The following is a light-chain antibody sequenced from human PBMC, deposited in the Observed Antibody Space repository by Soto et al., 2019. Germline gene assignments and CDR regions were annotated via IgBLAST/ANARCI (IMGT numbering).Light chain of an antibody. CDR2: DAS. CDR1: QSVSTS. CDR3: QVRDVWPS. Sequence: IVLTQSPVTLALSPGERAVLSCRASQSVSTSLAWYQHKPGQAPRLFIYDASKRAPGIPARFSGSGSGTDFTLTISSLEPEDLAVYYCQVRDVWPSFGQGTKVEIK. V-gene: IGKV3-11*01. J-gene: IGKJ1*01.